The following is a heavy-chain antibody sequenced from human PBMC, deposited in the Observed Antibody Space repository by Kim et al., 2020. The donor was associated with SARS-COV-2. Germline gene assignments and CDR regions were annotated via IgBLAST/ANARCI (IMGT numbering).Heavy chain of an antibody. CDR2: INHSGST. Sequence: SETLSLTCAVYGGSFSGYYWSWIRQPPGKGLEWIGEINHSGSTNYNPSLKSRVTISVDTSKNQFSLKLSSVTAADTAVYYCANVPATAAYYYYMDVWGKGTTVTVSS. J-gene: IGHJ6*03. D-gene: IGHD2-2*01. CDR3: ANVPATAAYYYYMDV. CDR1: GGSFSGYY. V-gene: IGHV4-34*01.